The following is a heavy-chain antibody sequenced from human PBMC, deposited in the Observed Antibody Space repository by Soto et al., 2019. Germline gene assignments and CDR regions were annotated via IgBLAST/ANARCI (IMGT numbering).Heavy chain of an antibody. D-gene: IGHD2-21*02. CDR3: ARQRTTVVTQAYFDH. CDR2: IYYSGRT. Sequence: XGTLSLTCTVSGGSVSSGSYYGSWIRQPPGKGLEWIGSIYYSGRTYYNPSFKSRVTISIDTSKNQFSLKLSSVTATDTAVYYCARQRTTVVTQAYFDHWGQGALVT. V-gene: IGHV4-39*01. J-gene: IGHJ4*02. CDR1: GGSVSSGSYY.